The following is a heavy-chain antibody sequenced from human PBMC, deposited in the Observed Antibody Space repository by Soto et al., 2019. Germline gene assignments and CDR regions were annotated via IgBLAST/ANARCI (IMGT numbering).Heavy chain of an antibody. CDR2: INHSGST. V-gene: IGHV4-34*01. J-gene: IGHJ6*02. Sequence: SATLSLTCAVYGVSFSGYYWSWMSQPPGKGLEWIGEINHSGSTNYNPSLKSRVTISVDTSKNQFSLKLSSVTAADTAVYYCARFGDGYYYGMDVWGQGTTVTVS. CDR3: ARFGDGYYYGMDV. CDR1: GVSFSGYY. D-gene: IGHD3-10*01.